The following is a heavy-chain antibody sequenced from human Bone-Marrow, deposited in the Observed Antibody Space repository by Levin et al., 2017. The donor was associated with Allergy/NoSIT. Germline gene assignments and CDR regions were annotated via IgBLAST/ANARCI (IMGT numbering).Heavy chain of an antibody. CDR2: INTNTGKP. CDR1: GYTFTNYG. D-gene: IGHD1-26*01. CDR3: ARVYRHSGSYSVDPDDY. J-gene: IGHJ4*02. Sequence: GESLKISCRASGYTFTNYGLNWLRRAPGQGLEWMGWINTNTGKPTYALGFTGRFVLSLDTSVSTAYLEIRSLKTEDTGLYYCARVYRHSGSYSVDPDDYWGQGTLVTVSS. V-gene: IGHV7-4-1*02.